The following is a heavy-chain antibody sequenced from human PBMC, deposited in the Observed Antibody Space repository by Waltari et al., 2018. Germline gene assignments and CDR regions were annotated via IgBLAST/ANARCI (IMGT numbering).Heavy chain of an antibody. CDR2: MSGDGRTI. Sequence: EVQLVESGGGLVQPGGSLRLSCAASGFTLSGTWLHWVRQVPGKGLVWVSRMSGDGRTINYADSVKGRFTISRDTAKNTLYLQMNSLRAEDTAVYYCARGADLRGQGILVTVSS. CDR3: ARGADL. J-gene: IGHJ4*02. CDR1: GFTLSGTW. V-gene: IGHV3-74*01. D-gene: IGHD3-3*01.